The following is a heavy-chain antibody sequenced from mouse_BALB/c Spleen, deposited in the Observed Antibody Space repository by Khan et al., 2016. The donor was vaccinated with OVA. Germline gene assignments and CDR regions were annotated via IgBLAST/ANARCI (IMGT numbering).Heavy chain of an antibody. CDR2: INSVGCYT. V-gene: IGHV5-6*01. CDR1: GFTFSAYG. J-gene: IGHJ3*01. Sequence: EVQLVESGGDLVRPGGSLKLSCAASGFTFSAYGMSWVRQSPDKRLEWVATINSVGCYTYYPDSLKGRFILSRDNGKNTLYLQMGSLKSEDTAMYNCASHLTGSFAYWGQGTLVTVSA. D-gene: IGHD4-1*01. CDR3: ASHLTGSFAY.